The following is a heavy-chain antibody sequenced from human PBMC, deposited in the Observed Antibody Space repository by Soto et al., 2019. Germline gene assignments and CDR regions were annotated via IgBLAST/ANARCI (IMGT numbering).Heavy chain of an antibody. Sequence: QVQLVESGGGMVQPGTSLRLSCAASGFTFTSLSLHWVRQRPDKGLEWVAVISHDGRVTFYADFVKGRFTVARDNSKNTIYLQLNSLRSEDTAVYYCAREPYGDSQYFDYWGQGTLVTVSS. CDR3: AREPYGDSQYFDY. V-gene: IGHV3-30*04. CDR2: ISHDGRVT. CDR1: GFTFTSLS. J-gene: IGHJ4*02. D-gene: IGHD2-21*02.